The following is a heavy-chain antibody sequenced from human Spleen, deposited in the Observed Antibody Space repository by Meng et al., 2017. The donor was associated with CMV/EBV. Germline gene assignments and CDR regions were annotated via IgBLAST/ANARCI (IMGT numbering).Heavy chain of an antibody. CDR1: GFAFSNYW. J-gene: IGHJ6*02. D-gene: IGHD2-2*01. Sequence: GGSLRLSCAASGFAFSNYWMTWIRQAPGKGLEWVGNINQHGSENQYADSVRGRFTISRDNARNSVYLQMNTLRAEDTAVYYCATSRDIVVVPAHYYYYGMDVWGQGTTVTVSS. CDR3: ATSRDIVVVPAHYYYYGMDV. V-gene: IGHV3-7*03. CDR2: INQHGSEN.